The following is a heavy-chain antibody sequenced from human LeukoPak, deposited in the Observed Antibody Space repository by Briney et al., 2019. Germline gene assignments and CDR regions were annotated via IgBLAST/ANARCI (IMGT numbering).Heavy chain of an antibody. Sequence: GGSLRLSCAASGLTFSSYSMNWVRQAPGKGLEWVSSISSSSSYIYYADSVKGRFTISRDNAKNSLYLQMNSLRAEDTAVYYCARDRTVTTPYFDYWGQGTLVTVSS. CDR3: ARDRTVTTPYFDY. CDR2: ISSSSSYI. V-gene: IGHV3-21*01. CDR1: GLTFSSYS. D-gene: IGHD4-11*01. J-gene: IGHJ4*02.